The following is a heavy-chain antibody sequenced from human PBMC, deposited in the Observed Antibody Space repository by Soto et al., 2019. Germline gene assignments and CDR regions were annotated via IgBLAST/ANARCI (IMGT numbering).Heavy chain of an antibody. CDR3: ARRGPGTYFDY. CDR1: GFTFSSYA. CDR2: ISGSGDST. D-gene: IGHD6-13*01. Sequence: EVQLLDSGGGLVQPGGSLRLSCAASGFTFSSYAMNWVRQAPGKGLEWVSVISGSGDSTYYADSVKGRFTISRDNSKNTLYLQMNSLRIEDTAVYYCARRGPGTYFDYWGQGTLVTVSS. V-gene: IGHV3-23*01. J-gene: IGHJ4*02.